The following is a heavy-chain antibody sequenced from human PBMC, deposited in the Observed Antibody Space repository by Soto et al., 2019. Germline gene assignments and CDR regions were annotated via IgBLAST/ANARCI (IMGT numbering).Heavy chain of an antibody. CDR2: IYYSGNT. D-gene: IGHD3-10*01. CDR1: GDSITNGDSY. J-gene: IGHJ4*02. Sequence: QLQESGPGLVKPSQTLSLTCTVSGDSITNGDSYWSWIRQPPGKGLEWIGYIYYSGNTYHNPSLKSRLIISVDTSKNQFSLKLTSVTAADTAMYYCVREFYYGSNSFRSFDSWGQGTLVTVSS. V-gene: IGHV4-30-4*01. CDR3: VREFYYGSNSFRSFDS.